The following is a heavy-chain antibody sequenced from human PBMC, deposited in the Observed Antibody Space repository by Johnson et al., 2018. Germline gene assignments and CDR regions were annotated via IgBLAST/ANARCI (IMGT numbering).Heavy chain of an antibody. J-gene: IGHJ3*02. V-gene: IGHV3-23*04. D-gene: IGHD3-22*01. CDR1: GFTFSSYA. CDR2: ISGSSDST. CDR3: AKDRFHGPQYDSSGYYMVAFDI. Sequence: VQLVESGGGLVHPGGSLRLSCAASGFTFSSYAMSWVRQAPGKGLDWVSGISGSSDSTYYADSMRGRFTIPRDNSKHTLSLQMNSLRAADTAVYYCAKDRFHGPQYDSSGYYMVAFDIWGQGTMVTVSS.